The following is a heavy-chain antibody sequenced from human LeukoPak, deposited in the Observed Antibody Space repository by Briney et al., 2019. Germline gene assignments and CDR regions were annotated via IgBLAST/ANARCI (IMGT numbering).Heavy chain of an antibody. CDR2: IYPGDSDT. D-gene: IGHD2-2*01. J-gene: IGHJ4*02. CDR3: ARAAALEASFDS. Sequence: GESLKISCKASGYSFTSYWIAWVRQMPGKGLECMGIIYPGDSDTRYSPSFQGQVTISADKSISTAYLQWSSLKASDTAMYYCARAAALEASFDSWGQGTLVTVSS. V-gene: IGHV5-51*01. CDR1: GYSFTSYW.